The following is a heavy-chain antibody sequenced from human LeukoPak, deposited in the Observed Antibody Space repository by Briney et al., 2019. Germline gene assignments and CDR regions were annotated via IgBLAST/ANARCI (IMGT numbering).Heavy chain of an antibody. CDR1: GDSMTSYY. CDR3: ARRYYYDSSGYYPDDAFDI. Sequence: SETLSLTCTVSGDSMTSYYWSWIRQPPGKGLEWIGNIYYSGTSNYNPSLRSRVTISEDTSKNQFSLKLSSVTAADTAVYYCARRYYYDSSGYYPDDAFDIWGQGTMVTVSS. CDR2: IYYSGTS. J-gene: IGHJ3*02. V-gene: IGHV4-59*08. D-gene: IGHD3-22*01.